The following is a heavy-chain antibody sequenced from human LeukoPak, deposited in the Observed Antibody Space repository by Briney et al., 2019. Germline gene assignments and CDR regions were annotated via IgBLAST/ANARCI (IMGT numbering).Heavy chain of an antibody. CDR3: ARVTASGGSRHFDY. V-gene: IGHV3-66*02. D-gene: IGHD2-15*01. Sequence: GGSLRLSCAASGFTVSSNYMSWVRQAPGKGLEWVSVIYSGGSTYYTDSVKVRFTISRDNSKNTLYLQMNSLRAEDTAVHYCARVTASGGSRHFDYWGQGTLVTVSS. CDR1: GFTVSSNY. J-gene: IGHJ4*02. CDR2: IYSGGST.